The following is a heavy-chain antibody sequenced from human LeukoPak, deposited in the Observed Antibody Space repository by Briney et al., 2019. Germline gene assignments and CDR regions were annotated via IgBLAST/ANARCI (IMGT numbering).Heavy chain of an antibody. Sequence: GGSLRLSCAASGFTFDDHGMNWVRQAPGKGLEWVSGITLNGGTTGYSDSVRGRITISRDNAKNSLYLQMNSLRAEDTAFYRCVRDRSYGAFDSWGLGTLVTVSS. CDR1: GFTFDDHG. V-gene: IGHV3-20*01. J-gene: IGHJ4*02. CDR2: ITLNGGTT. CDR3: VRDRSYGAFDS. D-gene: IGHD5-18*01.